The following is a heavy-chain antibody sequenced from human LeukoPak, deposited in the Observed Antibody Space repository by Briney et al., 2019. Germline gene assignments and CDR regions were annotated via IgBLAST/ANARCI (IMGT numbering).Heavy chain of an antibody. CDR2: MNQCGSA. J-gene: IGHJ6*03. D-gene: IGHD2-15*01. CDR3: ARIGEYCSGGSCYSPEVYYYMDV. V-gene: IGHV4-34*01. Sequence: SETLSLTCAVYGGSFSGYYWSWIRQPAGKGLEWMGGMNQCGSANCKPSLKRRVTISVDTSKNQFSLKFSSVTAADTAVYYCARIGEYCSGGSCYSPEVYYYMDVWGKGTTVTVSS. CDR1: GGSFSGYY.